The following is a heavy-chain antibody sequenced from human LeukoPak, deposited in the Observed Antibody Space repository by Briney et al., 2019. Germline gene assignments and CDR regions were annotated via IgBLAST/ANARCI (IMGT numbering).Heavy chain of an antibody. J-gene: IGHJ5*02. Sequence: GASVKVSCKASGYTFTDYYIHWVRQAPGQGLEWMGWINPNSGGTNYAQNFQGSVTMTRDTSITTVYMELSRLRSDDTAVYFCARDRSSGWYYWFDPWGQGTLVTVSS. D-gene: IGHD6-19*01. CDR2: INPNSGGT. CDR1: GYTFTDYY. CDR3: ARDRSSGWYYWFDP. V-gene: IGHV1-2*02.